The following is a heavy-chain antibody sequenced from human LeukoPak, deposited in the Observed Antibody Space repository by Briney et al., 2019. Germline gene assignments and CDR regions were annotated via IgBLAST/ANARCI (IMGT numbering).Heavy chain of an antibody. D-gene: IGHD2-2*03. Sequence: PSETLSLTCTVSGGSISSSSYYWGWIRQPPGKGLGWIGSIYYSGSTYYNPSLKSRVTISVDTSKNQFSLKLSSVTAADTAVYYCARHDFGYCSSTSCYQGDYYYGMDVWGQGTTVTVSS. CDR2: IYYSGST. V-gene: IGHV4-39*01. J-gene: IGHJ6*02. CDR1: GGSISSSSYY. CDR3: ARHDFGYCSSTSCYQGDYYYGMDV.